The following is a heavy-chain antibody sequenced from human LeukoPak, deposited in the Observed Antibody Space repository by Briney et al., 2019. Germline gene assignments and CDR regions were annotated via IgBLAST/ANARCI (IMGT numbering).Heavy chain of an antibody. D-gene: IGHD3-10*01. CDR2: MNPNSGNT. CDR3: ASGVVRGVITADY. CDR1: GYTFTSYD. V-gene: IGHV1-8*01. J-gene: IGHJ4*02. Sequence: ASVKVSCKASGYTFTSYDINWVRQATGQGLEWMGWMNPNSGNTGHAQKFQGRVTMTRNTSISTAYMELSSLRSEDTAVYYCASGVVRGVITADYWGQGTLVTVSS.